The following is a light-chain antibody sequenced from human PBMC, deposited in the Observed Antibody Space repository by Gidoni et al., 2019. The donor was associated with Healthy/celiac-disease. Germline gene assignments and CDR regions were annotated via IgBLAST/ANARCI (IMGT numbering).Light chain of an antibody. V-gene: IGKV1-8*01. J-gene: IGKJ2*01. CDR1: QGISSY. CDR3: QQYYSYPPT. Sequence: AIRMTQSPSSLSASTGDRVTITCRASQGISSYLAWYQQKPGKAPKLLLYAASTLQSGVPSRLRGSGSGTDFTLTISCLQSEDFATYYCQQYYSYPPTFGQGTKLEIK. CDR2: AAS.